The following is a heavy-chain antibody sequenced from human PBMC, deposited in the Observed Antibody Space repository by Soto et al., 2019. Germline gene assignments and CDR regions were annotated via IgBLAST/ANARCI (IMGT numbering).Heavy chain of an antibody. D-gene: IGHD3-22*01. CDR1: GYTFTGYY. CDR3: ARGQSDYYDSSGYLPVDFDY. CDR2: INPNSGGT. V-gene: IGHV1-2*04. J-gene: IGHJ4*02. Sequence: ASVKVSCKASGYTFTGYYMHWVRQAPGQGLEWMGWINPNSGGTNYAQKFQGWVTMTRDTSISTAYMELSRLRSDDTAVYYCARGQSDYYDSSGYLPVDFDYWGQGPLVTVSS.